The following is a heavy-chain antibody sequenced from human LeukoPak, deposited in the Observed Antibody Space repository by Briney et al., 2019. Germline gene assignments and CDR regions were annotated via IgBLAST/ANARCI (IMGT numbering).Heavy chain of an antibody. D-gene: IGHD3-10*01. V-gene: IGHV3-30*02. CDR2: IRYDGSNK. CDR1: GFTFSSYG. J-gene: IGHJ3*02. CDR3: ARGDYYGSGSQMNAFDI. Sequence: GGSLRLSCAASGFTFSSYGMHWVRQAPGKGLEWVAFIRYDGSNKYYADSVKGRFTISRDNSKNTLYLQMNSLRAEDTAVYYCARGDYYGSGSQMNAFDIWGQGTMVTVSS.